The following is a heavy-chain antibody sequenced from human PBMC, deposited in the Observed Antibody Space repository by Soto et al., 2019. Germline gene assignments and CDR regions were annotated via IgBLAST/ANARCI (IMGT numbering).Heavy chain of an antibody. CDR2: INSDGSST. CDR1: GFTFSSHW. Sequence: EVQLVESGGCLVQPGGSLRLSCAASGFTFSSHWMHWVRQAPGKGLVWVSRINSDGSSTSYADSVKGRFTISRDNAKNTLYLQMNSLRAEDTAVYYCARVPEGDYYDSNDTTYDNWGQGTLVTVSS. J-gene: IGHJ4*02. D-gene: IGHD3-22*01. CDR3: ARVPEGDYYDSNDTTYDN. V-gene: IGHV3-74*01.